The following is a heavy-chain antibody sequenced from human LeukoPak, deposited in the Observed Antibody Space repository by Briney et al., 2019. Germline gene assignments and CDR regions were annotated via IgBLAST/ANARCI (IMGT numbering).Heavy chain of an antibody. CDR3: ARRGITYSSSFFAY. CDR1: GDSIGGSNYY. J-gene: IGHJ4*02. D-gene: IGHD6-13*01. Sequence: SETLPLTCTVSGDSIGGSNYYWAWIRQSPGKGLEWIGSVFYSGNTYYNPSLKSRVTISVDTSKNQFSLNLYSVTAADTATYYCARRGITYSSSFFAYWGQGTLVTVSS. CDR2: VFYSGNT. V-gene: IGHV4-39*01.